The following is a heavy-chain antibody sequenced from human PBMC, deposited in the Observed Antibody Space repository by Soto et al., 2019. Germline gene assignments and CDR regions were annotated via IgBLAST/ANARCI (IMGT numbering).Heavy chain of an antibody. Sequence: SVKVSCKASGGTFSSYTISWVRQAPGQGLEWMGRIIPILGIANYAQKFQGRVTITADKSTSTAYMELSSLGSEDTAVYYCARADYSNYYMDVWGKGTTVTVSS. CDR3: ARADYSNYYMDV. D-gene: IGHD4-4*01. CDR1: GGTFSSYT. V-gene: IGHV1-69*02. CDR2: IIPILGIA. J-gene: IGHJ6*03.